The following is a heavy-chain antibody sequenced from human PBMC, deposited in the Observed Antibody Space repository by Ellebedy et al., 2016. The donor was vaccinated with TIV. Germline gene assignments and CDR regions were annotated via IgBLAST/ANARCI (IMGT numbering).Heavy chain of an antibody. V-gene: IGHV1-18*01. CDR1: GGTFSSYA. Sequence: ASVKVSCKASGGTFSSYAISWVRQAPGQGLEWMGWISAYNGNTNYAQKLQGRVTMTRDTSTSTAYMELSSLRSEDTAVYYCATVLPRHVVRVPFDPWGQGTLVTVPS. D-gene: IGHD3-10*01. J-gene: IGHJ5*02. CDR3: ATVLPRHVVRVPFDP. CDR2: ISAYNGNT.